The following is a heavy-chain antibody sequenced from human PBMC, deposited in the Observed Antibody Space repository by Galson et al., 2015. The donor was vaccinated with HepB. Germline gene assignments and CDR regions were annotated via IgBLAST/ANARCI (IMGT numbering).Heavy chain of an antibody. V-gene: IGHV3-30-3*01. CDR3: ARGRGTFGRYYFDY. CDR2: ISHDGSWQ. D-gene: IGHD3-16*01. CDR1: GFIFSNYA. J-gene: IGHJ4*02. Sequence: SLRLSCAASGFIFSNYAMHWVRQAPGKGLEWVAVISHDGSWQFQADSVKGRITISRDNSKDTLYLQMNSLTTEDTAVFYCARGRGTFGRYYFDYWGQGTLVTVSA.